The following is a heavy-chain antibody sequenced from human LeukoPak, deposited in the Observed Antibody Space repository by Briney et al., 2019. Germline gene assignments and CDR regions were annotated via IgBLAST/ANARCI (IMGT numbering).Heavy chain of an antibody. CDR2: IHHTGNT. CDR3: ARHTGVYNWIDY. D-gene: IGHD1-1*01. Sequence: PSETLSLTCTVSGSSITTYTHWGWIRQSPGKGLEWIASIHHTGNTYYNPSLESRVTISIDTSKNQFSLEVRSVTAADTAVYYCARHTGVYNWIDYWGQGTLVTVSS. J-gene: IGHJ4*02. V-gene: IGHV4-38-2*02. CDR1: GSSITTYTH.